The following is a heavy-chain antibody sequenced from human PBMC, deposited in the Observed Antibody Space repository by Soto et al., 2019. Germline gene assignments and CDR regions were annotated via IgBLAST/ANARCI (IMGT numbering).Heavy chain of an antibody. V-gene: IGHV1-69*01. Sequence: QVQLVQSGAEVKKPGSSVKVSCKASGGTFSSYAISWVRQAPGLGLEWMGGIIPIFGTANYAQKFQGRVTITADESTITAYMELGRLRSDEKAVYYCVRALFRVVGQLDGMDVWGQGTTVTVSS. CDR2: IIPIFGTA. J-gene: IGHJ6*02. CDR3: VRALFRVVGQLDGMDV. D-gene: IGHD2-2*01. CDR1: GGTFSSYA.